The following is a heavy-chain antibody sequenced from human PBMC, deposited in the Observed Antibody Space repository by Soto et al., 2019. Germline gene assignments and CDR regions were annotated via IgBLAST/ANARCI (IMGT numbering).Heavy chain of an antibody. Sequence: QVQLVESGGGVVQPGRSLRLSCAASGFTFSSYGMHWVRQAPGKGLEWVAVIWYDGSNKYYADSVKGRFTISRDNSKNTLYLQMNSLRAEDTAVYYCARARYTWNQGAFDIWGQGTMVTVSS. CDR2: IWYDGSNK. D-gene: IGHD1-20*01. CDR3: ARARYTWNQGAFDI. CDR1: GFTFSSYG. J-gene: IGHJ3*02. V-gene: IGHV3-33*01.